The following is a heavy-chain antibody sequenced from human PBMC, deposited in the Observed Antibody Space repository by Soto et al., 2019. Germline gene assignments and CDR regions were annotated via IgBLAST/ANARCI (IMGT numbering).Heavy chain of an antibody. CDR1: GYTFTSYY. Sequence: QVQLVQSGAEVNKPGASVKVSCKASGYTFTSYYMHWVRQAPGQGLEWMGIINPSGGGTSYAQKFQGRVTMPRDTSTSTVYMELSSLRSEDTAVYYCARDPMRRTYCRGDCSTYYYYYDMDVWGKGHTVTVSS. J-gene: IGHJ6*03. D-gene: IGHD2-21*01. V-gene: IGHV1-46*03. CDR2: INPSGGGT. CDR3: ARDPMRRTYCRGDCSTYYYYYDMDV.